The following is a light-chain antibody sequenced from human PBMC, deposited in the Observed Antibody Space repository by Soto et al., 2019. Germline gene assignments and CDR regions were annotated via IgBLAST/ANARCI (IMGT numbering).Light chain of an antibody. CDR1: QNLRSS. J-gene: IGKJ1*01. Sequence: VMTQSPSTLSVSPGERATLSCRASQNLRSSLAWYQQKPGQAPRLRIDDTSTRAHGVPATFCGSGSGTEFTPTIINLQAADSAVYHCHQYSNTFRTFGQGTKVDI. CDR2: DTS. CDR3: HQYSNTFRT. V-gene: IGKV3-15*01.